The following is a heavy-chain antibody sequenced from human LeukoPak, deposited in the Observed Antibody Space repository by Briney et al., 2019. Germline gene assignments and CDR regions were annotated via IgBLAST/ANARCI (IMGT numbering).Heavy chain of an antibody. Sequence: SETLSLTCAVYGGSFSGYYWSWIRQPPGKGLEWIGEINHSGSTNYNPSLKSRVTISVDTSKNQFSLKLSSVTAADTAVYYCATTPYYDSSGYWNYWGQGTLVTVSS. CDR2: INHSGST. J-gene: IGHJ4*02. CDR3: ATTPYYDSSGYWNY. D-gene: IGHD3-22*01. CDR1: GGSFSGYY. V-gene: IGHV4-34*01.